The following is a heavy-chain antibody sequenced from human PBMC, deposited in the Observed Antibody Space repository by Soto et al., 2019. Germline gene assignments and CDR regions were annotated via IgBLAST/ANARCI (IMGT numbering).Heavy chain of an antibody. CDR2: IDPSDSQT. D-gene: IGHD3-22*01. J-gene: IGHJ4*02. V-gene: IGHV5-10-1*01. Sequence: GESLKISCKGSGYSFAGYWITWVRQKPGKGLEWMGRIDPSDSQTYYSPSFRGHVTIAVTKSITTVFLQWSSLRASDTAMYYCARQIYDSDTGPNFQYYFDSWGQGTPVTVSS. CDR1: GYSFAGYW. CDR3: ARQIYDSDTGPNFQYYFDS.